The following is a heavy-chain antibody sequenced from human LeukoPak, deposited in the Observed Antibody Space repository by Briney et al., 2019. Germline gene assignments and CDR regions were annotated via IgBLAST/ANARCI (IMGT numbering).Heavy chain of an antibody. CDR1: GGSFSGYY. CDR3: AGDAPGGSSRYRGYNWFDP. Sequence: SETLSLTCAVYGGSFSGYYWSWIRQPPGKGLEWIGEINHSGSTNYNPSLKSRVTISVDTSKNQFSLKLSSVTAADTAVYYCAGDAPGGSSRYRGYNWFDPWGQGTLVTVSS. CDR2: INHSGST. V-gene: IGHV4-34*01. D-gene: IGHD6-13*01. J-gene: IGHJ5*02.